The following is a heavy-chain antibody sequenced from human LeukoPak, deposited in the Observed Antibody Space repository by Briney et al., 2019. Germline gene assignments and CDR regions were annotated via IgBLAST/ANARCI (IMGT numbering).Heavy chain of an antibody. CDR1: GGSITSYS. D-gene: IGHD3-22*01. CDR2: FFYTGNT. CDR3: ATDKITYYYDSSGYITSDY. V-gene: IGHV4-59*03. J-gene: IGHJ4*02. Sequence: PSETLSLTCTVSGGSITSYSWTWIRQSPGKGLEWIGSFFYTGNTNYNPSLESRATISVDTSKNQFSLRLSSVTAADTAVYYCATDKITYYYDSSGYITSDYWGQGTLVTVSS.